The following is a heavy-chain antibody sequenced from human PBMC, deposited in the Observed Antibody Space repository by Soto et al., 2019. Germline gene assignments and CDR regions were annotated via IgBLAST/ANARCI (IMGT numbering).Heavy chain of an antibody. J-gene: IGHJ6*02. V-gene: IGHV1-18*04. Sequence: ASVKVSCKASGYTFTSYGISWVRQAPGQGLEWMGWISAYNGNTNYAQKLQGRVTITTDTSTSTAYMELRSLRSDDTAVYYCARGIAAAGPFYYYYGMDVWGQGTTVTVSS. CDR3: ARGIAAAGPFYYYYGMDV. D-gene: IGHD6-13*01. CDR2: ISAYNGNT. CDR1: GYTFTSYG.